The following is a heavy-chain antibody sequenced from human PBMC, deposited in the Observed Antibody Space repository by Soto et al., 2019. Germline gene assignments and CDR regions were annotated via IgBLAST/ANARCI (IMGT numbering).Heavy chain of an antibody. V-gene: IGHV4-4*07. J-gene: IGHJ4*02. Sequence: SETLSLTCTVSGGSISSYYWSWIRQPAGKGLEWIGRIYTSGSTNYNPSLKSRVTMSVDTAKNQFSLKLSSVTAADTAVYYCARDSPFVKGSYYFDYWGQGTLVTVSS. CDR1: GGSISSYY. CDR3: ARDSPFVKGSYYFDY. CDR2: IYTSGST.